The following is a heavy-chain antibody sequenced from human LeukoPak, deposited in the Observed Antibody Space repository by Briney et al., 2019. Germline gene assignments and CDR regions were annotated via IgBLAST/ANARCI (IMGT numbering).Heavy chain of an antibody. CDR1: GGSVSSGSYY. J-gene: IGHJ4*02. V-gene: IGHV4-61*01. CDR2: IYYSGSI. CDR3: ARSKGNYCSGGTCPGRLFDC. D-gene: IGHD2-15*01. Sequence: SETLSLTCTVSGGSVSSGSYYWSWIRQPPGKGLEWIGYIYYSGSINYNPSLKSRVTISVDTSKNQFSLKLNSVTAADTAVYYCARSKGNYCSGGTCPGRLFDCWGQGTLVTVSS.